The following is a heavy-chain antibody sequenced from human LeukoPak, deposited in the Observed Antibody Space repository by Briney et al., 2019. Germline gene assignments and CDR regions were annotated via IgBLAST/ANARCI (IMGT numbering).Heavy chain of an antibody. CDR2: INHSGST. CDR3: ARRLRVTTPFDY. V-gene: IGHV4-34*01. CDR1: GGSFSGYY. D-gene: IGHD4-11*01. Sequence: SETLSLTCAVYGGSFSGYYWSWIRQPPGKGLEWIGEINHSGSTNYNPSLKSRVTISVDTSKNQFSLKLSSVTAADTAVYYCARRLRVTTPFDYWGQGTLVTVSS. J-gene: IGHJ4*02.